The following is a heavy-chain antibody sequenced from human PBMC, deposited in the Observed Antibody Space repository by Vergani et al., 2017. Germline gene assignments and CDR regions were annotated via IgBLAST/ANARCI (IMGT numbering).Heavy chain of an antibody. V-gene: IGHV4-59*01. D-gene: IGHD1-26*01. Sequence: QVQLQESGPGLVKPSETLSLTCTVSGSSISSYYWSWIRQPPGKGLEWIGYIYYSGSTNYNPSLKSRVTISVDTSKNQFSLKLSSVTAADTAVYYCARDLLGGSYRPSWFDPWGQGTLVTVSS. J-gene: IGHJ5*02. CDR1: GSSISSYY. CDR2: IYYSGST. CDR3: ARDLLGGSYRPSWFDP.